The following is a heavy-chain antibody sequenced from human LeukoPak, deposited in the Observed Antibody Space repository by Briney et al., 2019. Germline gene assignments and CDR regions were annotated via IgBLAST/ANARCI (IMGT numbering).Heavy chain of an antibody. CDR3: ARVTRRDGYNDAFDI. J-gene: IGHJ3*02. D-gene: IGHD5-24*01. V-gene: IGHV1-2*06. CDR2: MNPNSGDT. Sequence: GASVKVSCTTSGYTFSRYDINWVRQATGQGLEWMGRMNPNSGDTKFAQKFQGRVTMTRDTSISTAYMQLSRLKSDDTALYYCARVTRRDGYNDAFDIWGQGTMVTVAS. CDR1: GYTFSRYD.